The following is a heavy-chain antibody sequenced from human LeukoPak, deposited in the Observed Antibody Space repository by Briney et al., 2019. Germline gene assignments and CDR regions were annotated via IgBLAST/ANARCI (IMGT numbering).Heavy chain of an antibody. J-gene: IGHJ4*02. Sequence: PSETLSLTCTVSGGSISSSSYYWGWIRQPPGMGLEWIGTIYYSGSTYYNPSLKSRVTISVDTSKKQFSLKLSSVTAADTAVYYCARRGVGATRLYYFDYWGQGTLVTVSS. V-gene: IGHV4-39*01. D-gene: IGHD1-26*01. CDR3: ARRGVGATRLYYFDY. CDR1: GGSISSSSYY. CDR2: IYYSGST.